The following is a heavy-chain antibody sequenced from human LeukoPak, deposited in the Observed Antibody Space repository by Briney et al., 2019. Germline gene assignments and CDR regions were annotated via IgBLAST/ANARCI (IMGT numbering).Heavy chain of an antibody. J-gene: IGHJ1*01. D-gene: IGHD3-22*01. CDR2: INPNSGGT. V-gene: IGHV1-2*02. CDR3: ATPGVHYDPSGYYPFQH. CDR1: GYTFTGYY. Sequence: GASVKVSCKASGYTFTGYYMHWVRQAPGQGLEWMGWINPNSGGTNYAQKFQGRVTMTRDTSISTAYMELSSLSSEDTAVYYCATPGVHYDPSGYYPFQHWGQGTLVTVSS.